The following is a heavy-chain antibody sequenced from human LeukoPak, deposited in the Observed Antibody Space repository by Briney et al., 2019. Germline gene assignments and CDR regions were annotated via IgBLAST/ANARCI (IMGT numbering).Heavy chain of an antibody. Sequence: GGSLRLSCAASGFTFGNYWMSWVRQAPGKGLEWVASIKQDESAKDYVDSVKGRFTISRDNAKNSLYLQMNSLRAEDTAVYYCARDRGWAGTTATDSDYWGQGTLVTVSS. CDR1: GFTFGNYW. V-gene: IGHV3-7*05. J-gene: IGHJ4*02. CDR3: ARDRGWAGTTATDSDY. D-gene: IGHD1-1*01. CDR2: IKQDESAK.